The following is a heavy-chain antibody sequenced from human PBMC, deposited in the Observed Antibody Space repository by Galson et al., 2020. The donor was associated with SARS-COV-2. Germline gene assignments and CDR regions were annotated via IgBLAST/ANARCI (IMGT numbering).Heavy chain of an antibody. CDR1: GYTLTELS. Sequence: ASVKVSCKVSGYTLTELSMHWVRQAPGKGLEWLGGFDPEDGETIYAQKFQGRVTMTADTSTDTAYMVLSSLRSEDTAVYYCATGGLWGQGTLVTVSS. J-gene: IGHJ4*02. D-gene: IGHD3-10*01. CDR2: FDPEDGET. CDR3: ATGGL. V-gene: IGHV1-24*01.